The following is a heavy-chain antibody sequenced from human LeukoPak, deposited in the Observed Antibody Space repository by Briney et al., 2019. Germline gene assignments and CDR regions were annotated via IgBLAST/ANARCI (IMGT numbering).Heavy chain of an antibody. Sequence: SETLSLPCTVSGGSISSYQWSWIRQPAGKGLEWIGRIYTSGSTNYNPSLKSRVTMSVDTSKNQFSLKLSSVTAADTAGYYWARWELGSVGAFYIWGQGTMVTVSS. J-gene: IGHJ3*02. CDR2: IYTSGST. D-gene: IGHD7-27*01. CDR3: ARWELGSVGAFYI. CDR1: GGSISSYQ. V-gene: IGHV4-4*07.